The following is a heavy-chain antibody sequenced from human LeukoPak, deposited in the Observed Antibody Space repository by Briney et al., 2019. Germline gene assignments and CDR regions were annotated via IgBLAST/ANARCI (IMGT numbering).Heavy chain of an antibody. D-gene: IGHD3-22*01. CDR2: IYTSGST. CDR3: ARFPHYYDSSNSYVRFYLDY. Sequence: SETLSLTCTVSGGSISSYYWSWIRQPAGKGLEWIGRIYTSGSTNYNPSLKSRVTISVDTSKNQFSLKLNSVTAADTAVYYCARFPHYYDSSNSYVRFYLDYWGQGSLITVSS. CDR1: GGSISSYY. V-gene: IGHV4-4*07. J-gene: IGHJ4*02.